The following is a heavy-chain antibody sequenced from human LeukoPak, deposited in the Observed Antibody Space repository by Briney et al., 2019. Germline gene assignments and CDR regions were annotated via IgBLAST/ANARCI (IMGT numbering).Heavy chain of an antibody. CDR3: AKDRQQLVRGYFDY. CDR2: IYGGGST. CDR1: GFSVSSNY. D-gene: IGHD6-13*01. J-gene: IGHJ4*02. Sequence: GGSLRLSCAASGFSVSSNYISWVREAPGKGLEWVSVIYGGGSTKYADSVKGRFTISRDNSKNTLYLQMNSLRAEDTAVYYCAKDRQQLVRGYFDYWGQGTLVTASS. V-gene: IGHV3-53*01.